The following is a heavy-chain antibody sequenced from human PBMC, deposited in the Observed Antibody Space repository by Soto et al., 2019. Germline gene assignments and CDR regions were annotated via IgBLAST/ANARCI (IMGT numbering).Heavy chain of an antibody. V-gene: IGHV3-74*01. J-gene: IGHJ6*03. CDR1: GFTFSSYW. D-gene: IGHD4-4*01. Sequence: GGSLRLSCAASGFTFSSYWMHWVRQAPGKGLVWVSRINSDGSSTSYADSVKGRFTISRDNAKNTLYLQMNSLRAEDTAVYYCASIGGDDYSNYNYYYYYMDVWGKGTTVTVSS. CDR3: ASIGGDDYSNYNYYYYYMDV. CDR2: INSDGSST.